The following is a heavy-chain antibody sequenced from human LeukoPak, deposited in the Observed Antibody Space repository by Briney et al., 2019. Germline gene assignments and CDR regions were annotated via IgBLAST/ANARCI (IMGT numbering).Heavy chain of an antibody. V-gene: IGHV3-53*01. J-gene: IGHJ4*02. CDR2: IYSGGST. D-gene: IGHD4-23*01. Sequence: PGGSLRLSCAASGFTVSSNYMSWVRQAPGKGLEWVSVIYSGGSTYYADSVKGRFTISRDNSKNTLYLQMNSLRAEDTAVYYCAREDSWLVTPGHYDYWGQGTLVTVSS. CDR3: AREDSWLVTPGHYDY. CDR1: GFTVSSNY.